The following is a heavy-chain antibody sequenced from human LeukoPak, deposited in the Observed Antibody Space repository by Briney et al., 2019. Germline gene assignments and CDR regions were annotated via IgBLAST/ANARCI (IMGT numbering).Heavy chain of an antibody. D-gene: IGHD1-26*01. V-gene: IGHV3-74*01. Sequence: GGSLRLSCAASGFSFNTYWMHWVRQVPGKGLVWVSRSNEDGTITNYADSVKGRFTISRDKNTLFLQMNSLRVEDTAIYYCARDLGGRAGCWGQGSLVTVSS. CDR3: ARDLGGRAGC. J-gene: IGHJ4*02. CDR2: SNEDGTIT. CDR1: GFSFNTYW.